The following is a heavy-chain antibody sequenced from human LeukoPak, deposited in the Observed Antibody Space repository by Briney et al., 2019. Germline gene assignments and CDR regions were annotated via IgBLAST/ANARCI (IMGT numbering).Heavy chain of an antibody. V-gene: IGHV4-4*07. CDR3: VRGTYTDGGRNWFDP. CDR2: THTNGNT. D-gene: IGHD1-14*01. Sequence: PSETLSLTCTVSGDSILSHFYGWIRQPAGKGLEWIGRTHTNGNTLYNPSLKSRVTMSVDTSKSQFSLRLTSVSAADTAFYYCVRGTYTDGGRNWFDPWGQGILVTVSS. J-gene: IGHJ5*02. CDR1: GDSILSHF.